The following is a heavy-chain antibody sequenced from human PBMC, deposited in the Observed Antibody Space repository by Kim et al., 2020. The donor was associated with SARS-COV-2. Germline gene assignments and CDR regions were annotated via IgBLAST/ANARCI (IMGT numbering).Heavy chain of an antibody. D-gene: IGHD4-17*01. CDR3: AKAYGDYDEGAFDI. V-gene: IGHV3-30-3*02. Sequence: ADSVKGRFTISRDNSKNTLYLQMNSLRAEDTVVYYCAKAYGDYDEGAFDIWGQGTMVTVSS. J-gene: IGHJ3*02.